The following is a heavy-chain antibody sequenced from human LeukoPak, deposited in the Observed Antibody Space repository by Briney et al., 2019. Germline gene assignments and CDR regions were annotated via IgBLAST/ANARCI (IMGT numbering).Heavy chain of an antibody. Sequence: TGGSLRLSCAASGFTFSSYAMSWVRQAPGKGLEWVSAISGSGGSTYYADSVEGRFTISRDNSKNTLYLQMNSLRAEDTAVYYCAKDKNVLRFLEWYDYWGQGTLVTVSS. D-gene: IGHD3-3*01. J-gene: IGHJ4*02. CDR1: GFTFSSYA. CDR2: ISGSGGST. CDR3: AKDKNVLRFLEWYDY. V-gene: IGHV3-23*01.